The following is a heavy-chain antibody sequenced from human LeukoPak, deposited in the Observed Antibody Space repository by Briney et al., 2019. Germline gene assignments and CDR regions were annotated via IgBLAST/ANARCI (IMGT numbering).Heavy chain of an antibody. J-gene: IGHJ4*02. CDR1: RYIFTSYY. Sequence: GASVKVSCKASRYIFTSYYMHWVRQAPGQGLEWMGMINSSGGSTSYAQKFQGRVTMTGDTSTSTIYMELRSLRSEDTAVYYCAAAAVYGDYVFDYWGQGTLVTVSS. V-gene: IGHV1-46*01. CDR2: INSSGGST. CDR3: AAAAVYGDYVFDY. D-gene: IGHD4-17*01.